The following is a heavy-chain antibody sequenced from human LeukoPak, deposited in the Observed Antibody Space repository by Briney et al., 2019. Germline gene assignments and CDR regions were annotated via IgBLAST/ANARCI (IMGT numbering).Heavy chain of an antibody. V-gene: IGHV3-33*01. Sequence: GRSLRLSCAASGFTFSNYGMQWVRQAPGKGLEWVAVIWADGSNQYYADSVKGRFTISRDISKNTLYLQVNSLRAEDTAVYYCARDPHYCSGGSCYSLGFDPWGQGTLVTVSS. CDR1: GFTFSNYG. D-gene: IGHD2-15*01. CDR2: IWADGSNQ. J-gene: IGHJ5*02. CDR3: ARDPHYCSGGSCYSLGFDP.